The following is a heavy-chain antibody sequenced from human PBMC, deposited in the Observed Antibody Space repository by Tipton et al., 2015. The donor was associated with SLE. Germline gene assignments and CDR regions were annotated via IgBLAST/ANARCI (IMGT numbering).Heavy chain of an antibody. CDR1: GFTFSSYW. CDR3: ARSGPSWGYYYYMDV. Sequence: SLRLSCAASGFTFSSYWTSWVRQAPGKGLEWVANIKQDGSEKYYVDSVKGRFTISRDNAKNSLYLQMNSLRAEDTAVYYCARSGPSWGYYYYMDVWGKGTTVTVSS. CDR2: IKQDGSEK. V-gene: IGHV3-7*01. J-gene: IGHJ6*03. D-gene: IGHD3-16*01.